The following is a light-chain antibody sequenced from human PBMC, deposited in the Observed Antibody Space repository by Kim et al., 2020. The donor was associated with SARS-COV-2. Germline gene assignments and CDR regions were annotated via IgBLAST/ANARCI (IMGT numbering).Light chain of an antibody. CDR3: QAWDNSAAV. CDR1: KLGTKY. J-gene: IGLJ3*02. Sequence: SYELTQPPSVSVSPRQTASITCSGDKLGTKYISWYQQKPGQSPVMVMYQYTKRPSGIPERLSGSRSGNTATLTISETQPMDEADYYCQAWDNSAAVFGGG. V-gene: IGLV3-1*01. CDR2: QYT.